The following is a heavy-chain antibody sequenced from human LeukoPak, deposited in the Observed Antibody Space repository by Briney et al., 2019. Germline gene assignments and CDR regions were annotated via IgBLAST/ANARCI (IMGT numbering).Heavy chain of an antibody. V-gene: IGHV3-23*01. D-gene: IGHD3-3*01. Sequence: GGSLRLSCAASGFTFSDYALGWVRQAPGRGLEWVATLSGSGAGTYYSDSVQGRFTISRNNSKRTLFLQMNSLRAEDTAFYYCAKAELGVDTFFDYWGQGTLVTVSS. CDR2: LSGSGAGT. J-gene: IGHJ4*02. CDR1: GFTFSDYA. CDR3: AKAELGVDTFFDY.